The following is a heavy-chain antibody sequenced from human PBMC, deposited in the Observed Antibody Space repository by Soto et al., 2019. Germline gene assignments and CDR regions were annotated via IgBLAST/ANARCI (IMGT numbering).Heavy chain of an antibody. CDR3: AASIFYYGMDV. Sequence: GESLKISCKGSGYTFTNYWIGWVRQMPGKGLEWMGIIYPGDSDTKYNPSFQGQVTISADKSIPTPSLRWTSLKASDTAIYYCAASIFYYGMDVWGQGTTVTVPS. J-gene: IGHJ6*02. V-gene: IGHV5-51*01. CDR1: GYTFTNYW. CDR2: IYPGDSDT.